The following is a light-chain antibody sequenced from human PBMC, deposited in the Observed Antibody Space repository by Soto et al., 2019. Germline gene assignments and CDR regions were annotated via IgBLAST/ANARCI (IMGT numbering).Light chain of an antibody. Sequence: QSVLTQPPSASGTPGQRVTISCSGSRSNIGANGVNWYQHIPGTAPKFLIYTTNQRPSGVPDRFSVSKSGTSASLVITGLQSEDEADYYCAVWDDSLNGPVFGGGTKLTVL. CDR3: AVWDDSLNGPV. V-gene: IGLV1-44*01. CDR1: RSNIGANG. CDR2: TTN. J-gene: IGLJ2*01.